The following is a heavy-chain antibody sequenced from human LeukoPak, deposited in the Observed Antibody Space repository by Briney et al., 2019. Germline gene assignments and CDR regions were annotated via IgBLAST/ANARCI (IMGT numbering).Heavy chain of an antibody. V-gene: IGHV4-59*01. D-gene: IGHD3-16*02. CDR1: GGSISSYY. CDR3: AREADLKFGGVIVPTYAFDI. J-gene: IGHJ3*02. Sequence: SETLSLTCTVSGGSISSYYWSWIRQPPGKGLEWIGYIYYSGSTNYNPSLKSRVTISIDTSKKQASLKLSSVTAADTAVYYCAREADLKFGGVIVPTYAFDIWGQGTMVTVSS. CDR2: IYYSGST.